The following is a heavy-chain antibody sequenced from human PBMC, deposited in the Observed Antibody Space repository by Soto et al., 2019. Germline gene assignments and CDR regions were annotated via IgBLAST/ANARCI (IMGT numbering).Heavy chain of an antibody. CDR1: GGTFSSYA. D-gene: IGHD2-21*02. CDR2: IIPIFGTA. J-gene: IGHJ4*02. V-gene: IGHV1-69*13. Sequence: SVKVSCKASGGTFSSYAISWVRQAPGQGLEWMGRIIPIFGTANYAQKFQGRVTITADESTSTAYMELSSLRSEDTAVYYCARGGQPGAYCGGDYRYWGQGTLVTVSS. CDR3: ARGGQPGAYCGGDYRY.